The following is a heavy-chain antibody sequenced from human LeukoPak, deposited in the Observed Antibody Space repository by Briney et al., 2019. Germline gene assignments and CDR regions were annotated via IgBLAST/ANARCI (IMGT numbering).Heavy chain of an antibody. D-gene: IGHD5-18*01. CDR3: AMGYGRTPYYYYMDV. V-gene: IGHV3-30*04. J-gene: IGHJ6*03. CDR1: GFTFSSYA. CDR2: ISYDGSNK. Sequence: GGSLRLSCAASGFTFSSYAMHWVRQAPGEGLEWVSFISYDGSNKYYADSVKGRFTISRDNSKNTVYLQINSLRSEDTAVYYCAMGYGRTPYYYYMDVWGKGTTVTVSS.